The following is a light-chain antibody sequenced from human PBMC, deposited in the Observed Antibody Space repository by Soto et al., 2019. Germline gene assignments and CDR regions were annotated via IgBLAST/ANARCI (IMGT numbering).Light chain of an antibody. V-gene: IGKV3-15*01. CDR2: GAS. Sequence: EKVMTQSPGTLSLSPGERATLSCRASQSVSTNLAWYQQIPGQAPRLLIYGASTRATGIPARFSGSGSGTEFTLAISSLQSEDFAVYYCQHYNDWPQTFGLGTKV. CDR3: QHYNDWPQT. J-gene: IGKJ1*01. CDR1: QSVSTN.